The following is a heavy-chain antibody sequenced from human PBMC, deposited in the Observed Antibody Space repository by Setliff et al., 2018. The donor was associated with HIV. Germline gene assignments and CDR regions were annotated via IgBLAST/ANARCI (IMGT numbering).Heavy chain of an antibody. CDR2: VYTTGGT. CDR3: ARDLRITLFGGDVYYYYGMDV. J-gene: IGHJ6*02. D-gene: IGHD3-3*01. V-gene: IGHV4-61*09. CDR1: GGSISSGIYY. Sequence: SETLSLTCTVSGGSISSGIYYWIWIRQPAGKGLEWIGHVYTTGGTNYNPSLESRLTISVDTSRNQFSLKLSSVTAADTAVYYCARDLRITLFGGDVYYYYGMDVWGQGTTVTVSS.